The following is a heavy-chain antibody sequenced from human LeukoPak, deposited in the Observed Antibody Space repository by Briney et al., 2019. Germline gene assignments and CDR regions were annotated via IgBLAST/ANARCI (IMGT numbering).Heavy chain of an antibody. CDR2: ISGSGAGK. V-gene: IGHV3-23*01. D-gene: IGHD4-17*01. CDR1: GFTFSTHA. J-gene: IGHJ3*02. CDR3: AKAAYGDYAGAFDI. Sequence: GGSLRLSCAASGFTFSTHAMTWVRQAPGKGLEWVSSISGSGAGKFYAAPVKGRFTTSRDNSKDTLYVQMNSLRAEDTAVYYCAKAAYGDYAGAFDIWGQGTMVIVSS.